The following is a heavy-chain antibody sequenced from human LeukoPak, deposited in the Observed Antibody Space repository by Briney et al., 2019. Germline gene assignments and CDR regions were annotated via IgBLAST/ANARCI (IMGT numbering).Heavy chain of an antibody. CDR2: INWSGDNT. Sequence: GGSLRLSCEDSGFTFADYGLSWVRQAPGKGPQWVAGINWSGDNTFYEDSVKDRFTISRDNTKKTLYLQMDNLRGDDTATYYCARDLSSNWSNLGYWGQGTLVTVSS. J-gene: IGHJ4*02. CDR3: ARDLSSNWSNLGY. CDR1: GFTFADYG. V-gene: IGHV3-20*04. D-gene: IGHD6-13*01.